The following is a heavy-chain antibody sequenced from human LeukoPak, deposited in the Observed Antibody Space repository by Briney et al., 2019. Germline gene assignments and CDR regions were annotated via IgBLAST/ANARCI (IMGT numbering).Heavy chain of an antibody. D-gene: IGHD3-10*01. CDR1: GFTFSTYW. Sequence: GGSLRLSCAASGFTFSTYWVYWVRQVPGKGLLYVSRTNGDGSITTYADSVKGRFTSSRDNAKNTVFLKMNSMTAEDTALYYCARVGVSWGGFDIWGQGTMVTVSS. V-gene: IGHV3-74*01. J-gene: IGHJ3*02. CDR3: ARVGVSWGGFDI. CDR2: TNGDGSIT.